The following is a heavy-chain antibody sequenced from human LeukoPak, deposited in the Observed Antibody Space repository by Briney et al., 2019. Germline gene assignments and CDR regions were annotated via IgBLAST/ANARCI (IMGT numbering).Heavy chain of an antibody. CDR1: GGTFSSYA. Sequence: SAKVSCKASGGTFSSYAISWVRQAPGQGLEWMGGIIPIFGTANYAQKFQGRVTITADESTSTAYMELSSLRSEDTAVYYCARDLSSGWYYFDYWGQGTLVTVSS. CDR2: IIPIFGTA. D-gene: IGHD6-19*01. CDR3: ARDLSSGWYYFDY. V-gene: IGHV1-69*13. J-gene: IGHJ4*02.